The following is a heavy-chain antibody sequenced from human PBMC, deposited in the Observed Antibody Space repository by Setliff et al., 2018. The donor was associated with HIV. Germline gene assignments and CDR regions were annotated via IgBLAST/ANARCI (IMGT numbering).Heavy chain of an antibody. CDR2: VHYTGST. J-gene: IGHJ4*02. V-gene: IGHV4-39*07. CDR3: ARDPPGYGDSNDY. CDR1: GGSISSTSYY. D-gene: IGHD4-17*01. Sequence: SETLSLTCSVSGGSISSTSYYWGWIRQPPGKGLEWIGSVHYTGSTQYNPSLKSRLTMSVDKSNNQFSLRLTSVTAADSAVYYCARDPPGYGDSNDYWGQGTLVTVSS.